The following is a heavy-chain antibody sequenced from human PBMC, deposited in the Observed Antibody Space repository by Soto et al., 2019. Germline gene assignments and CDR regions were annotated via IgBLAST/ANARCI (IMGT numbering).Heavy chain of an antibody. D-gene: IGHD3-3*01. V-gene: IGHV3-33*01. Sequence: QVQVVESGGGVVQPGRSLRLSCAASGFTFSSFGMHWVRQAPGKGLEWVSLIWYDGSKKSYGDSVKGRFTISRDNSRNTVYLQMSSLRAADTAVYYCARDASYNSLWSGYYPSRNGMDVWGQGTTVTVSS. CDR1: GFTFSSFG. CDR3: ARDASYNSLWSGYYPSRNGMDV. CDR2: IWYDGSKK. J-gene: IGHJ6*02.